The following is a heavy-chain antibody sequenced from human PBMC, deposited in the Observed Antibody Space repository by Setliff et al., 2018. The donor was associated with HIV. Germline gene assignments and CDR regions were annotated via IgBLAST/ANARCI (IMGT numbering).Heavy chain of an antibody. V-gene: IGHV5-51*01. J-gene: IGHJ3*02. Sequence: GESLKISCKGSGYSFTSYWIGWVRQMPGKGLEWMGIIYPGDSDTRYSPSFQGQVTISADKSVSTAYLQWSSLKASDTAMYYCARHAGGYSYGPPGDAFDIWGQGTMVTVSS. CDR2: IYPGDSDT. CDR3: ARHAGGYSYGPPGDAFDI. CDR1: GYSFTSYW. D-gene: IGHD5-18*01.